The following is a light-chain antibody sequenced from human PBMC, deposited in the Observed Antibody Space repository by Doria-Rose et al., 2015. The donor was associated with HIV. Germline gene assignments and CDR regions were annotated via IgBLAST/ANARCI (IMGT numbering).Light chain of an antibody. Sequence: DIRVTQSPSSLSASIGDRVTITCRASQTVSTYLNWFQQEPGKAPKLLIYAASRLQSGVPSRFSGSGSGTDFTLTISGLQPGDFATYYCQQTYSSPSWTFGQGTKVEMK. CDR1: QTVSTY. CDR2: AAS. V-gene: IGKV1-39*01. J-gene: IGKJ1*01. CDR3: QQTYSSPSWT.